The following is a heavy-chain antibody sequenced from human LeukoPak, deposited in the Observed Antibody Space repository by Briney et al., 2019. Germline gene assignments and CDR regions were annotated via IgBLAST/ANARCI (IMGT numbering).Heavy chain of an antibody. CDR3: ARGDITTGGAPFDH. D-gene: IGHD2-21*01. CDR2: INHRGST. Sequence: GSLRLSCAASGFTFSSYWMSWIRQPPGKGLEWIGEINHRGSTNYNPSLKSRVTISVDTSKDQFSLKLNSVTAADTAIYYCARGDITTGGAPFDHWGQGSLVTVSS. CDR1: GFTFSSYW. J-gene: IGHJ4*02. V-gene: IGHV4-34*01.